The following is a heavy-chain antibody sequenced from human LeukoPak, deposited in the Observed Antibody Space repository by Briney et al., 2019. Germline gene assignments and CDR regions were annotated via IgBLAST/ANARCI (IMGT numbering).Heavy chain of an antibody. D-gene: IGHD3-10*01. CDR3: AREGLNMVRGVIPKEAWGWFDP. CDR1: GDSVSRGSYY. CDR2: ICTSGST. V-gene: IGHV4-61*02. J-gene: IGHJ5*02. Sequence: SETLSLTCTVSGDSVSRGSYYWNWIRQPAGKGLEWIGRICTSGSTNYNPSLKSRVTISVDTSKNQFSLKLSSVTAADTAVYYCAREGLNMVRGVIPKEAWGWFDPWGQGTLVTVSS.